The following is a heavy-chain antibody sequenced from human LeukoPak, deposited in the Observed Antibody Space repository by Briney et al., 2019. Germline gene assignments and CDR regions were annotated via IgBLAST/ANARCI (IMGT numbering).Heavy chain of an antibody. J-gene: IGHJ3*02. V-gene: IGHV4-59*11. CDR3: ARDLVTVTKGFDI. CDR2: ISHIGRT. CDR1: GDSFSSHY. Sequence: SETLSLTCAVSGDSFSSHYWTWIRQSPGPGLEWIGYISHIGRTNYNPSLKSRVTISIDTSKNQFSLKLRAVTAADTAVYYCARDLVTVTKGFDIWGEGRMVSVSS. D-gene: IGHD4-17*01.